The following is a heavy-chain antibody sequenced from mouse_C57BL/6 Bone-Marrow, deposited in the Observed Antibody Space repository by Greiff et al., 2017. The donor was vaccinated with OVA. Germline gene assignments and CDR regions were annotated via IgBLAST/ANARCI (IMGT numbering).Heavy chain of an antibody. CDR1: GFTFSSYG. CDR3: ARRHHYYGSLYAMDY. D-gene: IGHD1-1*01. J-gene: IGHJ4*01. V-gene: IGHV5-6*01. CDR2: ISSGGSYT. Sequence: EVKLQESGGDLVKPGGSLKLSCAASGFTFSSYGMSWVRQTPDKRLEWVATISSGGSYTYYPDSVRGRFTISRDNAKNTLYLQRSSLKSEDTAMEYCARRHHYYGSLYAMDYWGQGTSVTVSS.